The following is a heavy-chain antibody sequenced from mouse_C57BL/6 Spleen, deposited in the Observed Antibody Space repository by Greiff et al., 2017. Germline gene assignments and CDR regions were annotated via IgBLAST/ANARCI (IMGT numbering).Heavy chain of an antibody. D-gene: IGHD1-1*01. CDR2: IDPETGGT. CDR3: TQEGRSSVDAMDY. V-gene: IGHV1-15*01. Sequence: QVQLQQSGAELVRPGASVTLSCKASGYTFTDYEMHWVKQTPVHGLEWIGAIDPETGGTAYNQKFKGKAILTADKSSSTAYMELRSLTSEDSAVYYCTQEGRSSVDAMDYWGQGTSVTVSS. CDR1: GYTFTDYE. J-gene: IGHJ4*01.